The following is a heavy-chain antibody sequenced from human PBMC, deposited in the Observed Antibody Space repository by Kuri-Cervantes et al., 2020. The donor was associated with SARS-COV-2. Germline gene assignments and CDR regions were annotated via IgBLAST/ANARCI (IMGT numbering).Heavy chain of an antibody. Sequence: GGSLRLSCAASGFTFSSYEMNWVRQAPGKGLEWVSYISSSGSTIYYADSVKGRFTISRDNAKNSLYLQMNSLRAEDTAVYYCARGITRDYGDYVPFDYWGQGTLVTVSS. CDR2: ISSSGSTI. V-gene: IGHV3-48*03. CDR1: GFTFSSYE. CDR3: ARGITRDYGDYVPFDY. J-gene: IGHJ4*02. D-gene: IGHD4-17*01.